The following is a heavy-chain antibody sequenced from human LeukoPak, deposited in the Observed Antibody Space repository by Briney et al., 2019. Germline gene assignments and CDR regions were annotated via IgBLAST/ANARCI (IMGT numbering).Heavy chain of an antibody. CDR1: GFTFSRYA. Sequence: SGGSLRLSCAVSGFTFSRYAMSWVRQAPGKGLEWVSAISGSVGSTYYADSVTGRFTISRDNSKNTLYLQMNSLRAEDTAVYYCAKLESNFDYWGQGTLVTVSS. D-gene: IGHD1-1*01. J-gene: IGHJ4*02. CDR3: AKLESNFDY. CDR2: ISGSVGST. V-gene: IGHV3-23*01.